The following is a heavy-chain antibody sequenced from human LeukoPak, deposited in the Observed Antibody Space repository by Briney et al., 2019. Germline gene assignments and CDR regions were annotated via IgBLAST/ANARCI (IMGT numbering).Heavy chain of an antibody. V-gene: IGHV5-51*01. J-gene: IGHJ6*03. D-gene: IGHD3-3*01. CDR1: GSTFTNYW. Sequence: GASLQISCKASGSTFTNYWIGWGRQLPGKGLGWMGIIYPEDSDTKYSPSFQGQVTISVDESTSTAYLQWSSLKASDTAIYYCARHEVGGDSSSGYEYYYYMDVWGKGTAVTVSS. CDR2: IYPEDSDT. CDR3: ARHEVGGDSSSGYEYYYYMDV.